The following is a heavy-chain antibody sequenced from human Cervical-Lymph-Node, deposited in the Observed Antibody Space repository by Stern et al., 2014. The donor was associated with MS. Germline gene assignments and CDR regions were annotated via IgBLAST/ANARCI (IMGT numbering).Heavy chain of an antibody. D-gene: IGHD3-16*01. J-gene: IGHJ4*02. CDR3: ARSDRLWGSFDY. V-gene: IGHV4-31*02. Sequence: QVQLQESGPGLVKPSQTLSLTCTVSGGSISSAGFYWTWIRQHPGKGLEWLGYIHYRGSTYYNPSLKSRATISVDTSKNQFSLRLSSVTAADTALYYCARSDRLWGSFDYWGQGNLVTVSS. CDR2: IHYRGST. CDR1: GGSISSAGFY.